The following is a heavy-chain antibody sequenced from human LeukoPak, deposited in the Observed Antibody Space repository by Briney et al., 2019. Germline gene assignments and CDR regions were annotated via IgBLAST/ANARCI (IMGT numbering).Heavy chain of an antibody. CDR1: GYTFSSYA. J-gene: IGHJ4*02. V-gene: IGHV1-3*01. D-gene: IGHD5-24*01. CDR2: INAGTGQT. CDR3: ARAGVVEMATIGFDC. Sequence: ASVKVSCKASGYTFSSYAIHWVRQAPGQRLEWMGWINAGTGQTKYSQKFQRRVTITRDTSASTAYMELSSLRSEDTAVYSCARAGVVEMATIGFDCWGLGTLVTVSS.